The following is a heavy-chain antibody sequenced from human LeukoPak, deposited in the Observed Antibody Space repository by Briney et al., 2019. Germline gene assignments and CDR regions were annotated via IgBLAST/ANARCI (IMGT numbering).Heavy chain of an antibody. CDR2: ISGSGGST. CDR3: AKTTLVRGVRFDY. D-gene: IGHD3-10*01. V-gene: IGHV3-23*01. Sequence: PGGSLRLSCAASGFTFSSYAMSWVRLAPGKGLEWVSAISGSGGSTYYADSVKGRFTISRDNSKNTLYLLMNSLRAEDTAVYYCAKTTLVRGVRFDYWGQGTLVTVSS. J-gene: IGHJ4*02. CDR1: GFTFSSYA.